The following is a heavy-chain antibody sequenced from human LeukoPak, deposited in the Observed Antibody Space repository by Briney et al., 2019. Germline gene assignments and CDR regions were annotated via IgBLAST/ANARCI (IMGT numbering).Heavy chain of an antibody. Sequence: GGSLRLSCAASGFVFRNYFMSWVRQAPGKGLEWVTFIWYDASNKYYAESVKGRFTISRDNSRNTLFLQMNSLRAEDTAIYYCATDISTHYFGSWGQGTLVTVSS. CDR3: ATDISTHYFGS. D-gene: IGHD3-9*01. CDR2: IWYDASNK. J-gene: IGHJ4*02. V-gene: IGHV3-33*08. CDR1: GFVFRNYF.